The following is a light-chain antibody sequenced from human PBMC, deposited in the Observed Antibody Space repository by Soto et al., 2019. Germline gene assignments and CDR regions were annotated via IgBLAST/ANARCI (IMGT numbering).Light chain of an antibody. CDR1: QSVSSSY. J-gene: IGKJ4*01. CDR3: QLRNT. CDR2: GAS. Sequence: EIVLTQSPGTLSLSPGERATLSCRASQSVSSSYIAWYQQKPGQAPRLLIYGASSRATGIPDRFSGSGSGTDFTLTISRLEPEDFAVYYCQLRNTFGGGTKVDIK. V-gene: IGKV3-20*01.